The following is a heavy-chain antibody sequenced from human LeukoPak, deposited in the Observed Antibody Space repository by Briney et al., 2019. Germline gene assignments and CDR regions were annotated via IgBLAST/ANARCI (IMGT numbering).Heavy chain of an antibody. Sequence: SETLSLTCTVSGGSISSGGYYWSWIRQHPGKGLEWIGYIYYSGSTYYNPSLKSRVTISVDTSRNQFSLKLSSVTAADTAVYYCARDPGYYDSSGPLDVWGQGTTVTVSS. CDR3: ARDPGYYDSSGPLDV. CDR1: GGSISSGGYY. CDR2: IYYSGST. D-gene: IGHD3-22*01. V-gene: IGHV4-31*03. J-gene: IGHJ6*02.